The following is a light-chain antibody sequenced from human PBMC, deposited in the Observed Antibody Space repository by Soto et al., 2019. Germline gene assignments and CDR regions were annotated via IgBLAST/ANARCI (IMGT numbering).Light chain of an antibody. CDR1: SSDVGGYNY. V-gene: IGLV2-8*01. J-gene: IGLJ1*01. CDR3: SSYAGSTLWV. CDR2: EVS. Sequence: QSALTQPPSASGSPGQSVTISCTGTSSDVGGYNYVSWYQQHPGKAPKLMIYEVSKRPSGVPDRFSGSKSGNTASLTVSGLQAEDEADYYCSSYAGSTLWVFGTGTKLTV.